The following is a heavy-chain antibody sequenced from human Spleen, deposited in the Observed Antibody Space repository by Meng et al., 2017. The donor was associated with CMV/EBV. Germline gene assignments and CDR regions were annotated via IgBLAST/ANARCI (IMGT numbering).Heavy chain of an antibody. CDR3: AREQGYYDSGGYYSTVECFRN. CDR2: ISPNSGDT. CDR1: ASY. J-gene: IGHJ1*01. D-gene: IGHD3-22*01. V-gene: IGHV1-2*02. Sequence: ASYIHWVRQAPGQGPEWMGWISPNSGDTHYAQKFQGRVTMTRDTSISTAYMELTSLRIDDAAVYYCAREQGYYDSGGYYSTVECFRNWGQGTLVTVSS.